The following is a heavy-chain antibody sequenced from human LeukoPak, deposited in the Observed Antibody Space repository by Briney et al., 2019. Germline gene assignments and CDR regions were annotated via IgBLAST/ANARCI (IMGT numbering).Heavy chain of an antibody. CDR3: ARPDTSPGGVWYYDY. CDR1: GFTFSSDG. Sequence: GGSLRLSCAAPGFTFSSDGMHWVRQAPGKGLEWVANIKQDGSEKYYVDSVKGRFTISRDNAKNSLYLQIISPRADDTAVYYCARPDTSPGGVWYYDYWGQGTLVTVSS. CDR2: IKQDGSEK. J-gene: IGHJ4*02. V-gene: IGHV3-7*01. D-gene: IGHD3-16*01.